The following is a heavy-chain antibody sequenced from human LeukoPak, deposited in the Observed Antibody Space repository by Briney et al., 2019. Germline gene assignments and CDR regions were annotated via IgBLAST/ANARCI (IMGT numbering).Heavy chain of an antibody. J-gene: IGHJ3*02. CDR2: ISSSGSTI. V-gene: IGHV3-11*01. D-gene: IGHD2-15*01. CDR3: ARVVVRGSTTRTGAFDI. CDR1: GFTLSDYY. Sequence: GGSLRLSCAASGFTLSDYYMSWIRQAPGKGLEWASYISSSGSTIYYADSVKGRFTISRDNAKNSLYLQMNSLRAEDTAVYYCARVVVRGSTTRTGAFDIWGQGTMATVSS.